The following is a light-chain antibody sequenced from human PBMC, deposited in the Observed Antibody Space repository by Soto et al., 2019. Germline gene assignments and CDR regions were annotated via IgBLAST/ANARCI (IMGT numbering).Light chain of an antibody. CDR1: QSVSSSY. CDR3: RQYGSSPSWT. Sequence: EIVLTQSPGTLSLSPGERATLSCRASQSVSSSYLAWYQQKPGQAPRLLTYGASSRATGIPDRFSGSGSGTDFTLTISRLEPEDFAVYYCRQYGSSPSWTFGQGTKV. J-gene: IGKJ1*01. CDR2: GAS. V-gene: IGKV3-20*01.